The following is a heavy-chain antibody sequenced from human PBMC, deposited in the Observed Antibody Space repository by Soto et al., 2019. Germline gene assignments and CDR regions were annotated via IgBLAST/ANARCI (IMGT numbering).Heavy chain of an antibody. J-gene: IGHJ4*02. CDR2: ISYDGSNK. CDR3: ARVWNDGRFDY. D-gene: IGHD1-1*01. V-gene: IGHV3-30*03. CDR1: GFTFSSYG. Sequence: PGGSLRLSCAASGFTFSSYGMHWVRQAPGRGLEWVAVISYDGSNKYYADSVKGRFTISRDNSKNTLYLQMNSLRAEDTAVFYCARVWNDGRFDYWGQGTLVTVSS.